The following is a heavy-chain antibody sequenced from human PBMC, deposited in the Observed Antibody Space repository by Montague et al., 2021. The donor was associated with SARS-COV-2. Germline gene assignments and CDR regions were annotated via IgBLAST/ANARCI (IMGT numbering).Heavy chain of an antibody. V-gene: IGHV4-39*01. D-gene: IGHD3-10*01. CDR3: ARHGPNDYYHSRYFDL. CDR1: GGSISNRTYY. Sequence: SETLSLTCIVSGGSISNRTYYWGRIRQPPGKGLEWIGSIFYDGSTYYNPSLKSRVTISVDTSKNQFSLNLSSVTAADTAVYYCARHGPNDYYHSRYFDLWGRGTLVTVSS. CDR2: IFYDGST. J-gene: IGHJ2*01.